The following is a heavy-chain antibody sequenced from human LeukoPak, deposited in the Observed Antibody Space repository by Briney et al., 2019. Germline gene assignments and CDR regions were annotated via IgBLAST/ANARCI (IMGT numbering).Heavy chain of an antibody. J-gene: IGHJ4*02. CDR3: AREYSSSSGRAFDY. CDR2: ISPDGSST. V-gene: IGHV3-74*01. D-gene: IGHD6-6*01. Sequence: PPGGSLRLSCAASGFTFSTYWILWVRQAPGKGLVWVSRISPDGSSTTYADSVKDRFIISRDNAQNTVYLQMSSLRVEDTAVYYCAREYSSSSGRAFDYWGQGTLVTASS. CDR1: GFTFSTYW.